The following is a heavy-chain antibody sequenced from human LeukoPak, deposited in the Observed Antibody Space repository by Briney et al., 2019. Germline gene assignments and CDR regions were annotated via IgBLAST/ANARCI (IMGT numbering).Heavy chain of an antibody. J-gene: IGHJ4*02. CDR3: AKGVVPAAMGPFDY. V-gene: IGHV3-30-3*01. CDR2: ISYDGSNK. Sequence: PGGSLRLSCAVSGFTFSSYAMTWVRQAPGKGLEWVAIISYDGSNKYYADSVKGRFTISRDNSKNTLYLQMNSLRAEDTAVYYCAKGVVPAAMGPFDYWGQGTLVTVSS. CDR1: GFTFSSYA. D-gene: IGHD2-2*01.